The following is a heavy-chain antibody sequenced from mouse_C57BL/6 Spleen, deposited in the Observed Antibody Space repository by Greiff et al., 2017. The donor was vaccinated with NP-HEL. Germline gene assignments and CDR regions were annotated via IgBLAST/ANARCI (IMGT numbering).Heavy chain of an antibody. CDR1: GYTFTGYW. D-gene: IGHD4-1*01. CDR2: ILPGSGST. J-gene: IGHJ1*03. Sequence: QVQLKESGAELMKPGASVKLSCKATGYTFTGYWIEWVKQRPGHGLEWIGEILPGSGSTNYNEKFKGKATFTASQSSNTAYMQLSSLTTEDSAIYYCARRAETGSPWYFDVWGTGTTVTVSS. CDR3: ARRAETGSPWYFDV. V-gene: IGHV1-9*01.